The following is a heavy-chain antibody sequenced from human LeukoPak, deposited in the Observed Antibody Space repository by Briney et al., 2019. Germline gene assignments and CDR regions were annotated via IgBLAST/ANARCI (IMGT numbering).Heavy chain of an antibody. CDR3: ARDGRIRRAFDI. D-gene: IGHD2/OR15-2a*01. CDR2: IYYSGST. CDR1: GGSISSSSYY. V-gene: IGHV4-39*07. Sequence: SETLSLTCTVSGGSISSSSYYWGWIRQPPGKGLEWIGSIYYSGSTYYNPSLKSRVTISVDRSKNQFSLKLSSVTAADTAVYYCARDGRIRRAFDIWGQGTMVTVSS. J-gene: IGHJ3*02.